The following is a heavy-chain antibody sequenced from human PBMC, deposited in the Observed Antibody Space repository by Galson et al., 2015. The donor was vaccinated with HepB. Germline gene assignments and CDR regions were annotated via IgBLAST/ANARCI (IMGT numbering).Heavy chain of an antibody. CDR2: IIPILGIA. V-gene: IGHV1-69*02. D-gene: IGHD2-21*02. CDR3: ASSETYCGGDCYPRGGMDV. Sequence: SVKVSCKASGGTFSSYTISWVRQAPGQGLEWMGRIIPILGIANYAQKFQGRVTITADKSTSTAYMELSSLRSEDTAVYYCASSETYCGGDCYPRGGMDVWGQGTTVTVSS. CDR1: GGTFSSYT. J-gene: IGHJ6*02.